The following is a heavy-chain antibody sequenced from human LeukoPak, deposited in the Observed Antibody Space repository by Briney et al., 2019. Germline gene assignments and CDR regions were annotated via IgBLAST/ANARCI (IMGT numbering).Heavy chain of an antibody. V-gene: IGHV3-23*01. Sequence: PGGSLRLSCAASGFTFSSYAMSWVRQAPGKGLEWVSAISGSGGSAYYADSVKGRFTISRDNSKNTLYLQMNSLRAEDTAVYYCAKDRMVAMSFDYWGQGTLVTVSS. CDR3: AKDRMVAMSFDY. D-gene: IGHD5-12*01. CDR1: GFTFSSYA. CDR2: ISGSGGSA. J-gene: IGHJ4*02.